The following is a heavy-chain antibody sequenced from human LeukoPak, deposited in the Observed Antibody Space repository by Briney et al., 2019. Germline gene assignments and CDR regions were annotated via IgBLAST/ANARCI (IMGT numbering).Heavy chain of an antibody. J-gene: IGHJ4*02. D-gene: IGHD6-13*01. CDR2: INHSGST. V-gene: IGHV4-34*01. Sequence: SETLSLTCAVYGGSFSGYYWNWIRQPPGKGLEWIGEINHSGSTNYNPSFKSRVTISVDTSKNQFSLKLSSVTAADTAVYYCARECRSSWSFDYWGQGTLVTVSS. CDR1: GGSFSGYY. CDR3: ARECRSSWSFDY.